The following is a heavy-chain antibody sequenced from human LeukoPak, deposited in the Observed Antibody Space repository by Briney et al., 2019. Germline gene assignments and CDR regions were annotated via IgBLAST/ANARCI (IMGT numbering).Heavy chain of an antibody. CDR1: GFTFSSYA. V-gene: IGHV3-23*01. Sequence: GGSLRLSCAASGFTFSSYAMSWVRQAPGKGLEWGSAISGSGGSTYYADSVKGRFTISRDNSKNTLCLQMNSLRAEDTAVYYCAKDPYGDYNYYYYGMDVWGQGTTVTVSS. CDR2: ISGSGGST. J-gene: IGHJ6*02. D-gene: IGHD4-17*01. CDR3: AKDPYGDYNYYYYGMDV.